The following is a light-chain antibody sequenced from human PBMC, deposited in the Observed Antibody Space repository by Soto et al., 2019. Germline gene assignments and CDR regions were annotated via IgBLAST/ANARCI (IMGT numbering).Light chain of an antibody. Sequence: VMPQTHATLSVSPGGRVTLSCRASQSVSYHVAWYQQKPGQTPRLVIYDASIRASGIPARSSGSGSGTEFSLTISSLQSEDFAIYYCQQYISWLTFGGVSKVAIK. CDR3: QQYISWLT. CDR2: DAS. CDR1: QSVSYH. V-gene: IGKV3-15*01. J-gene: IGKJ4*01.